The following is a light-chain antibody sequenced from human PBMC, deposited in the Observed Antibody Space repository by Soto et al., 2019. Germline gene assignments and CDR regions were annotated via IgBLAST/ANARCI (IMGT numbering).Light chain of an antibody. Sequence: QSSLTLPRSVSGSPGQSFTISCTGTSSDVGGYNYVSWYQHHPGKAPKLIIYDVYKWPSGVPGRFSGFKSGNTASLTISGLQADDEAIYYCCSYTVRYSFVFGSGTKV. CDR3: CSYTVRYSFV. V-gene: IGLV2-11*01. CDR2: DVY. J-gene: IGLJ1*01. CDR1: SSDVGGYNY.